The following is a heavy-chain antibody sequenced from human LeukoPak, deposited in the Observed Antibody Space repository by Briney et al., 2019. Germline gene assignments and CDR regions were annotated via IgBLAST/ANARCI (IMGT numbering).Heavy chain of an antibody. V-gene: IGHV3-53*01. Sequence: GGSLRLSCAASGFTVSNNYMSWVRQAPGKGLDWVSVIYTTGSTHYADSVKGRFTISRDNSKNTLYLQMNSLRAEDTAVYYCAIEIEGSGLALGYWGQGTLVTVSS. J-gene: IGHJ4*02. D-gene: IGHD3-10*01. CDR2: IYTTGST. CDR3: AIEIEGSGLALGY. CDR1: GFTVSNNY.